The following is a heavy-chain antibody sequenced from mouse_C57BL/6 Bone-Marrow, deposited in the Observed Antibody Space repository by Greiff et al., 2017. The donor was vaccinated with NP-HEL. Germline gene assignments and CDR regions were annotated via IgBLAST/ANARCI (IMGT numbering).Heavy chain of an antibody. CDR2: INPYNGGT. CDR1: GYTFTDYY. V-gene: IGHV1-19*01. J-gene: IGHJ2*01. Sequence: EVQLQQSGPVLVKPGASVKMSCKASGYTFTDYYMNWVKQSHGKSLEWIGVINPYNGGTSYNQKFKGKATLTVDKSSSTAYMELNSLTSEDSAVYYWARRVSNYFDYWGQGTTLTVSS. CDR3: ARRVSNYFDY. D-gene: IGHD1-1*01.